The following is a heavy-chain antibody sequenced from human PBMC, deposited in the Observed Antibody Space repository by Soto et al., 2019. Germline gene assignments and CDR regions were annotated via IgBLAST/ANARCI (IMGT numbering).Heavy chain of an antibody. J-gene: IGHJ4*02. D-gene: IGHD2-15*01. CDR1: GGSISSYY. V-gene: IGHV4-59*01. CDR3: ARARVDYFDY. Sequence: SETLSLTCTVSGGSISSYYWSWIRQPPGKGLEWIGYIYYSGSTNYNPSLKSRVTISVDTSKNQFSLKLSSVTAADTAVYYCARARVDYFDYWGQGTLVTVSS. CDR2: IYYSGST.